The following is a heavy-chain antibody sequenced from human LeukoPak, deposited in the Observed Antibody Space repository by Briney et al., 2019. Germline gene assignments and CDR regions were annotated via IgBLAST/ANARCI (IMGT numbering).Heavy chain of an antibody. Sequence: GGSLRLSCAASGFTFSSYNMNWVRQAPGQGLEWVSSITSGSSYIYYADSVKGRFTISRDNAKNSLYLQMNSLRAEDTAVYYCARVDYDFWSGYSEIYYMDVWGKGTPVTVSS. CDR3: ARVDYDFWSGYSEIYYMDV. D-gene: IGHD3-3*01. V-gene: IGHV3-21*01. CDR1: GFTFSSYN. J-gene: IGHJ6*03. CDR2: ITSGSSYI.